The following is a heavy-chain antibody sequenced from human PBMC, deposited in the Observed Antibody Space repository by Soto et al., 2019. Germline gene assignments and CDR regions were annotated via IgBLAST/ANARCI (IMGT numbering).Heavy chain of an antibody. CDR2: IIPILGIA. CDR1: GGTFSSYT. J-gene: IGHJ6*02. CDR3: AIAVAGTHGMDV. Sequence: QVQLVQSAAEVKKPGSSVKVSCKASGGTFSSYTISWVRQAPGQGLEWMGRIIPILGIANYAQKFQGRVTITADKSTSTAYMELSSLRSEDTAVYYCAIAVAGTHGMDVWGQGTTVTVSS. V-gene: IGHV1-69*02. D-gene: IGHD6-19*01.